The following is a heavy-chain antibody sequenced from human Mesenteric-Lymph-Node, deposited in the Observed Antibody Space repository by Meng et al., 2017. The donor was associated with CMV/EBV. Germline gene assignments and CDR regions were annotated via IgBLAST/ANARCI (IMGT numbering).Heavy chain of an antibody. V-gene: IGHV4-31*03. D-gene: IGHD3-3*02. CDR1: GGSVSSGGYC. Sequence: TVSGGSVSSGGYCLRFIRQHPGQGLEWIGYIYYSGSPYYNPSLKSRVTISVDTSKNQFSLKLSSVTAADTAVYYCARDRVLGSGFDPWGQGTLVTVSS. J-gene: IGHJ5*02. CDR3: ARDRVLGSGFDP. CDR2: IYYSGSP.